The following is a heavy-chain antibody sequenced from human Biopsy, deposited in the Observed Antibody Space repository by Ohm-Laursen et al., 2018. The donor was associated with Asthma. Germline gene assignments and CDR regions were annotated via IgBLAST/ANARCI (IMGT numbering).Heavy chain of an antibody. CDR2: IWYDGSNK. D-gene: IGHD7-27*01. CDR3: ARHWDWGSFFDY. J-gene: IGHJ4*02. V-gene: IGHV3-33*01. Sequence: SLRLSCAASGFTFSSYGMHWVRQAPGKGLEWVAVIWYDGSNKYYADSVKGRFTISRDNSKNTLYLQMNSLRAEDTAVYYCARHWDWGSFFDYWGQGTPVTVSS. CDR1: GFTFSSYG.